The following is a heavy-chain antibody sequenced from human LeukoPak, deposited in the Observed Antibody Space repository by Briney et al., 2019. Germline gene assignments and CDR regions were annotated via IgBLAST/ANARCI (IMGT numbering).Heavy chain of an antibody. CDR1: GFTFSSYA. D-gene: IGHD6-13*01. CDR2: ISGSGGST. V-gene: IGHV3-23*01. J-gene: IGHJ1*01. CDR3: AKGASGILIAAEIPVEYFQH. Sequence: GGSLRLSCAASGFTFSSYAMSWVRQAPGKGLEWVSAISGSGGSTYYADSVKGRFTISRDNSKNTLYLQMNSLRAEDTAVYYCAKGASGILIAAEIPVEYFQHWGQGTLVTVSS.